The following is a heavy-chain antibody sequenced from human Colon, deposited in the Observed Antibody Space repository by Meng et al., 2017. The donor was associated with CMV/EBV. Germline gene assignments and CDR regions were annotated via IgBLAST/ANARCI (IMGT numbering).Heavy chain of an antibody. D-gene: IGHD2/OR15-2a*01. V-gene: IGHV3-30*02. CDR2: IRYDGATQ. CDR3: ARAGLSLHNYLDY. CDR1: GFTFSVFA. J-gene: IGHJ4*02. Sequence: GGSLRLSCAASGFTFSVFAVHWVRQAPGKGLEWVAFIRYDGATQYYADSVRGRFAISRDNSENTLYLQMNTVRPEDTAVYYCARAGLSLHNYLDYWGQGTLVTVSS.